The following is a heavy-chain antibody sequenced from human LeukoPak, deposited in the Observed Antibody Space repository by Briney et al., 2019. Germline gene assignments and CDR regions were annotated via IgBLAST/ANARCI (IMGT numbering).Heavy chain of an antibody. V-gene: IGHV3-21*01. D-gene: IGHD5-18*01. CDR2: ISSSSSYI. J-gene: IGHJ6*02. Sequence: GGSLRLSCAASGFAFSSYAMSWVRQAPGKGLEWVSSISSSSSYIYYADSVKGRFTISRDNAKNSLYLQMNSLRAEDTAVYYCARDDSYGYQYYYYGMDVWGQGTTVTVSS. CDR1: GFAFSSYA. CDR3: ARDDSYGYQYYYYGMDV.